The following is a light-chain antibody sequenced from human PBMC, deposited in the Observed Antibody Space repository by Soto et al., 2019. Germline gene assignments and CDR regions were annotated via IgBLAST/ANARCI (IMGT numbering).Light chain of an antibody. Sequence: QSALTQPASVSGSPGQSINISCTGTSSDFGGYRYVSWFQQHPGKAPKLMIYEVSNRPSGVSTRFSGSRSGSTASLTISGLRAEDEAHYYCSSYTSTTTLNWVFGGGTKLTVL. CDR2: EVS. CDR1: SSDFGGYRY. J-gene: IGLJ3*02. CDR3: SSYTSTTTLNWV. V-gene: IGLV2-14*01.